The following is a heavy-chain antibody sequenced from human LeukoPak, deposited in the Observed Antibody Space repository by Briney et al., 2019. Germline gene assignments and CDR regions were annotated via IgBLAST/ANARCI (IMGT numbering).Heavy chain of an antibody. CDR1: XYW. CDR2: INSDGSST. V-gene: IGHV3-74*01. J-gene: IGHJ5*02. CDR3: XXXXXXXXXXXXXXXXXXXP. Sequence: XYWXHWVRQAPGXGLXWVSRINSDGSSTSYADSVKGRFTISRDKAKNTLYLQMNSLRDEDTAVYYXXXXXXXXXXXXXXXXXXXXPWGXGXXXXVSS.